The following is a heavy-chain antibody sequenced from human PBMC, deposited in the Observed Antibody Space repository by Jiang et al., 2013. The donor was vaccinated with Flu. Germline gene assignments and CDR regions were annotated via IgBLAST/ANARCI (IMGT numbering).Heavy chain of an antibody. D-gene: IGHD3-16*01. CDR2: IFSNDEK. CDR3: ARAGLITIGGWFDP. CDR1: GFSLSNARMG. Sequence: KPTQTLTLTCTVSGFSLSNARMGVSWIRQPPGKALEWLAHIFSNDEKSYSTSLKSRLTISKDTSKSQVVLTMTNMDPVDTATYYCARAGLITIGGWFDPWGQGTLVTVSS. V-gene: IGHV2-26*01. J-gene: IGHJ5*02.